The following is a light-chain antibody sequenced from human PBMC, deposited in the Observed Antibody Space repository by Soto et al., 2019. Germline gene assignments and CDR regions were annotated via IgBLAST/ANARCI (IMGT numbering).Light chain of an antibody. V-gene: IGLV2-14*01. CDR3: SSYSSSSTFYV. Sequence: QSSLTQPASVSGSPGQSITISCTGTSSDIGGFYCVSWYQHHPGKDPKLMIYQVSNRPSGVSNRFSGSKSGNTASLTISGLQAEDEADYFCSSYSSSSTFYVFGVGTKVTVL. J-gene: IGLJ1*01. CDR1: SSDIGGFYC. CDR2: QVS.